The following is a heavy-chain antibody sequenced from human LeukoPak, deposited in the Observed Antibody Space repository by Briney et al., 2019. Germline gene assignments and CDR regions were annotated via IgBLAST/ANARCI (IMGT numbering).Heavy chain of an antibody. V-gene: IGHV3-21*01. CDR1: GFTFSSYS. Sequence: PGGSLRLSCVASGFTFSSYSMNWVRQAPGKGLEWVSSISSSSSYIYYADAVKGRFTISRDNAKNSLYLQMNSLRAEDTAVYYCAREIFWSGYYSNLHFDYWGRGTLVTVSS. CDR3: AREIFWSGYYSNLHFDY. CDR2: ISSSSSYI. J-gene: IGHJ4*02. D-gene: IGHD3-3*01.